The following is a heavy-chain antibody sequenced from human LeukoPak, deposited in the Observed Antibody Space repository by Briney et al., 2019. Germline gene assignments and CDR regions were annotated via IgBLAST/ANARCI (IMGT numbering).Heavy chain of an antibody. V-gene: IGHV1-2*02. CDR3: ARVSYDILTGYHNWFDP. CDR2: INPNSGGT. Sequence: ASVKVSCKASGYTFTGYYMHWVRQAPGQGLEWMGWINPNSGGTNYAQKFQGRVTMTRDTSISTAYMELSRLRSDDTAVYYCARVSYDILTGYHNWFDPWGQGTLVTVSP. D-gene: IGHD3-9*01. CDR1: GYTFTGYY. J-gene: IGHJ5*02.